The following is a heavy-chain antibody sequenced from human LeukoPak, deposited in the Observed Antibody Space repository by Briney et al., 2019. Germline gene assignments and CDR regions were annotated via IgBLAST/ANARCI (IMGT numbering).Heavy chain of an antibody. D-gene: IGHD2-8*02. CDR2: IYYSGGT. V-gene: IGHV4-31*03. CDR1: GGSISGSGYY. Sequence: SQTLSLTCTVSGGSISGSGYYWSWIRHHPGKGLEWIGYIYYSGGTYYNPTLRSRVTIPVDTSKNQFSLNLSAVTAADTAVYYCATTYCTGGACSRRYFDNWGQGTLVTVSP. J-gene: IGHJ4*02. CDR3: ATTYCTGGACSRRYFDN.